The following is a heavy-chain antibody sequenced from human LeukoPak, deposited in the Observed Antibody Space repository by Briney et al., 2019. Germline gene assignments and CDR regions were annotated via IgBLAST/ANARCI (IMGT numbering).Heavy chain of an antibody. D-gene: IGHD6-19*01. CDR1: GFTFSSYS. CDR2: ISSSSSYI. Sequence: GGSLRLSCAASGFTFSSYSMNWVRQAPGKGLEWVSSISSSSSYIYYADSVKGRFTISRGNAKNSLYLQMNSLRAEDTAVYYCARVSVVAGNDYWGQGTLVTVSS. CDR3: ARVSVVAGNDY. V-gene: IGHV3-21*01. J-gene: IGHJ4*02.